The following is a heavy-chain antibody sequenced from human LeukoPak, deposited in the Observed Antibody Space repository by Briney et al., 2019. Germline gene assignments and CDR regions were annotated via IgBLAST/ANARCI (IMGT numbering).Heavy chain of an antibody. Sequence: PSETLSLTCTVSGGSISSSYYYWGWIRQPPGKGLEWIGSIYYSGSTYYNPSLKSRVTISVDTSKNQFSLKLSSVTAADTAVYYCARERIVGARDAFDIWGQGTMVTVSS. V-gene: IGHV4-39*07. J-gene: IGHJ3*02. D-gene: IGHD1-26*01. CDR1: GGSISSSYYY. CDR3: ARERIVGARDAFDI. CDR2: IYYSGST.